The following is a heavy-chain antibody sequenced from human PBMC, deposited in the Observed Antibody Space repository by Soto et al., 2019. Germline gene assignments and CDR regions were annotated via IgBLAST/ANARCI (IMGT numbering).Heavy chain of an antibody. D-gene: IGHD5-12*01. CDR3: ARGVQWLRLYYFDY. J-gene: IGHJ4*02. V-gene: IGHV4-59*01. CDR2: IYYSGST. Sequence: SETLSLTCTVSGGSISSYYWSWIRQPPGKGLEWIGYIYYSGSTNYNPSLKSRVTISVDTSKNQFSLKLSSVTAADTAVYYCARGVQWLRLYYFDYWGQGTLVTVSS. CDR1: GGSISSYY.